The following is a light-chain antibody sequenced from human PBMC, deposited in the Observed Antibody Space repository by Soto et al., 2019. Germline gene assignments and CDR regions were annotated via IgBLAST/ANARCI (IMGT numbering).Light chain of an antibody. CDR2: AAS. CDR1: QTISTW. V-gene: IGKV1-39*01. Sequence: DIQMTQSPSSLSVSVGDTVTITCRASQTISTWLHWYQQKPGKAPNLLIYAASSLQSGVPSRFSGSGSGTDFTLTISSLQPEDFATYYCQQSYRTPPLTFGGGTKVDIK. J-gene: IGKJ4*01. CDR3: QQSYRTPPLT.